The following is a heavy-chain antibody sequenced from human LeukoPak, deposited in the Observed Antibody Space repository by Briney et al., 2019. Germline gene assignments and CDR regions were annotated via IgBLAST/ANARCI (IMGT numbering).Heavy chain of an antibody. CDR1: GFTVSSNY. CDR3: TTARTYYDFWSGYPTWFDP. J-gene: IGHJ5*02. D-gene: IGHD3-3*01. V-gene: IGHV3-66*02. Sequence: GGSLRLSCAASGFTVSSNYMSWVRQAPGKGLEWVSVIYSGGSTYYADSVKGRFTISRDNSKNTLYLQMNSLRAEDTAVYYCTTARTYYDFWSGYPTWFDPWGQGTLVTVSS. CDR2: IYSGGST.